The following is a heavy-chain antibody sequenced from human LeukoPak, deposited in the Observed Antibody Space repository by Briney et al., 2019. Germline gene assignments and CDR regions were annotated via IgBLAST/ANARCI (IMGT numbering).Heavy chain of an antibody. V-gene: IGHV1-45*02. CDR2: ITPFNGNT. Sequence: TGASVKVSCTASGYTFTYRYLHWVRQAPGQALEWMGWITPFNGNTNYAQKFQDRVTITRDRSMSTAYMELSSLRSEDTAMYYCASPKDYGDYFNAFDIWGQGTMVTVSS. CDR3: ASPKDYGDYFNAFDI. CDR1: GYTFTYRY. D-gene: IGHD4-17*01. J-gene: IGHJ3*02.